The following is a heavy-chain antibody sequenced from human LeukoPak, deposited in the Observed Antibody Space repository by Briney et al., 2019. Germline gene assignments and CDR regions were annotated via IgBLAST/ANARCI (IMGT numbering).Heavy chain of an antibody. CDR2: IFHGGST. V-gene: IGHV4-31*03. Sequence: SETLSLTCSVSGGSLSSGDYSWNWIRQHPGKGLEWIGYIFHGGSTSYNPSLESRVTISVDTSNNRFSLKLRSVTAADTAVYYCARDHPRYDGRGFETYYYYYGLDVWGQGTTVIVSS. CDR1: GGSLSSGDYS. CDR3: ARDHPRYDGRGFETYYYYYGLDV. J-gene: IGHJ6*02. D-gene: IGHD1-26*01.